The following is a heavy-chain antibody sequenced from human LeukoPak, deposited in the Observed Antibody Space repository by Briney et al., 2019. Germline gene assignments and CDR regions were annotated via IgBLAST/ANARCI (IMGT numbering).Heavy chain of an antibody. Sequence: GASVKVSCKASGYTFTGYYVHWVRQAPGQGLEWMGRINPNSGDTNYAQKFQGRVTMTRDTSISTAYMELSRLRSDDTAVYYCARDYCGRDCFPDYWGQGTLVTVSS. J-gene: IGHJ4*02. CDR3: ARDYCGRDCFPDY. CDR1: GYTFTGYY. V-gene: IGHV1-2*06. D-gene: IGHD2-21*02. CDR2: INPNSGDT.